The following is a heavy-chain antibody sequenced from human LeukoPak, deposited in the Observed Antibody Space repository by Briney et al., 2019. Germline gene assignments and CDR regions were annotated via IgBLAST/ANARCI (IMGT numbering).Heavy chain of an antibody. CDR3: TTDRALDP. CDR1: GFTFSNAW. J-gene: IGHJ5*02. V-gene: IGHV3-15*01. CDR2: IKRKTDGGTT. Sequence: GGSLRLSCAASGFTFSNAWMSWVRQAPGKGLEWVGRIKRKTDGGTTDYAAPVKGRFTISRDDSKNTLYLQMNSLKTEDTAVYYCTTDRALDPWGQGTLVTVSS.